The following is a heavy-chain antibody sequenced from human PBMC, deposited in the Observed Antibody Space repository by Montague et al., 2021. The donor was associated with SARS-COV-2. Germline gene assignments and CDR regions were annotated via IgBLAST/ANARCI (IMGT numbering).Heavy chain of an antibody. CDR3: ARGAPGY. J-gene: IGHJ4*02. V-gene: IGHV4-61*02. CDR2: IYTSGST. CDR1: GGSISSGNYY. Sequence: TLSLTCTVSGGSISSGNYYWSWIRPPAGKGLEWIGRIYTSGSTNYNPSLKSRVAISIDTSKKQFSLKLTSVTAADTAVYYCARGAPGYWGQGTLVTVSS. D-gene: IGHD1-1*01.